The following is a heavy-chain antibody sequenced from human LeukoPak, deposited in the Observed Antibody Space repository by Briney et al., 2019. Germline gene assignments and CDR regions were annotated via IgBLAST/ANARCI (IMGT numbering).Heavy chain of an antibody. Sequence: GASVKVSCKASGGTFSSYAISWVRQAPGQGLEWMGRIIPILGIANYAQKFQGRVTITADESTSTAYMELSSMRSEDTAVYYCARDSSELPYYYYYMDVWGKGTTVTVSS. V-gene: IGHV1-69*04. CDR2: IIPILGIA. D-gene: IGHD1-14*01. CDR1: GGTFSSYA. J-gene: IGHJ6*03. CDR3: ARDSSELPYYYYYMDV.